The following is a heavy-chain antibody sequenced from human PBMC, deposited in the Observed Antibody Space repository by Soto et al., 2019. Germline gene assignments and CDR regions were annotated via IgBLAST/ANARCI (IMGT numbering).Heavy chain of an antibody. CDR2: IYHSGST. CDR1: SGSISSSNW. V-gene: IGHV4-4*02. Sequence: QVQLQESGPGLVKPSGTLSLTCAVSSGSISSSNWWSWLRLPPGKGLEWIWEIYHSGSTNYNPAHKCRVTISVDKSKNQFSLKLSSVTAADTAVYYCAREHMVNEERGREEGDAFEIWGKGTMVTVSS. D-gene: IGHD2-21*01. J-gene: IGHJ3*02. CDR3: AREHMVNEERGREEGDAFEI.